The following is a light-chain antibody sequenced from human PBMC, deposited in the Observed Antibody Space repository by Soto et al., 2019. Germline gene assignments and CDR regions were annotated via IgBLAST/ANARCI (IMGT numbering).Light chain of an antibody. V-gene: IGLV2-14*01. CDR2: DDS. CDR1: SSDVGGYNY. Sequence: QSVLTQPASVSGSPGQSITISCTGTSSDVGGYNYVSWYQQHPGKAPKLMIYDDSNRPSGVSNRFSGSKSGTTASLTISGLQAEEEADYYCSSYTSSSTYVFGAGTKLTVL. CDR3: SSYTSSSTYV. J-gene: IGLJ1*01.